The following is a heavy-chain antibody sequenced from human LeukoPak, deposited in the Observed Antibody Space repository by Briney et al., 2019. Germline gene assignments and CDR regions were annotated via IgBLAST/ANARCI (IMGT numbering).Heavy chain of an antibody. CDR2: INPNSGGT. J-gene: IGHJ4*02. CDR1: GYTFTGYY. D-gene: IGHD4-17*01. Sequence: ASVKVSCKASGYTFTGYYMHWVRQAPGQGLEWMGWINPNSGGTNYAQKFQGWVTMTRDTSISTAYMELSRLRSDDTAVYYCARGGYGDTYYFDYWGQGTLVTVSS. V-gene: IGHV1-2*04. CDR3: ARGGYGDTYYFDY.